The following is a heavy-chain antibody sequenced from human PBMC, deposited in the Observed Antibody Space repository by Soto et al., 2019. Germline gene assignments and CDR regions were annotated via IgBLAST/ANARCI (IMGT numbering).Heavy chain of an antibody. J-gene: IGHJ4*02. CDR2: INGEGSSK. CDR3: ARDGYRGAVLDY. CDR1: GFTFSSYW. Sequence: EGQLLESGGGIVQAGASLGLAFAASGFTFSSYWMHWVRQAPGKGLVWFSRINGEGSSKTYEDSVKGRFTISRDNAQNTLYMHMNSLRAEDKGVYYCARDGYRGAVLDYWDQGTLVTVSS. D-gene: IGHD3-10*01. V-gene: IGHV3-74*01.